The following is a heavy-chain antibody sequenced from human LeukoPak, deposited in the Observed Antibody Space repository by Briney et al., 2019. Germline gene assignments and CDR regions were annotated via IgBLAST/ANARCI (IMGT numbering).Heavy chain of an antibody. CDR3: ARGGYRYEY. D-gene: IGHD5-12*01. CDR1: GFTFSSYW. CDR2: IKEDGSEKK. V-gene: IGHV3-7*04. Sequence: GGSLRLSCAASGFTFSSYWMSWVRQAPGKGLEWVANIKEDGSEKKYYEDSVKGRFTISRDNTKKSLYLQMNSQRAEDTAVYYCARGGYRYEYWGQGTLVTVSS. J-gene: IGHJ4*02.